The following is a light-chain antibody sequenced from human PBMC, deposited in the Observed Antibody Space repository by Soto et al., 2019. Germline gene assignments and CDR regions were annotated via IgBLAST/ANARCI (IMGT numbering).Light chain of an antibody. V-gene: IGLV2-8*01. Sequence: QSALTQPPSASGSPGQSVTISCTGTSSDVGGYNYVSWYQQHPRKAPKLMIYEVSKRPSGVPDRFSGSKSGNTASLTVSGLQAEDEAVYYCSSYAGSNNLVFGGGTKLPVL. CDR2: EVS. J-gene: IGLJ3*02. CDR1: SSDVGGYNY. CDR3: SSYAGSNNLV.